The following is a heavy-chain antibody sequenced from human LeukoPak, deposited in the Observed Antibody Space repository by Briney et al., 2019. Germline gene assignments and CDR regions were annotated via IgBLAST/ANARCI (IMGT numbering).Heavy chain of an antibody. J-gene: IGHJ3*02. Sequence: GRSLRLSCAASGFTFSSYSMNWVRQAPGKGLEWVSSISSSSSYIYYADSVKGRFTISRDNAKNSLYLQMNSLRAEDTAVYYCARDGNLYCSSTSCYTWADDAFDIWGQGTMVTVSS. CDR1: GFTFSSYS. CDR2: ISSSSSYI. V-gene: IGHV3-21*01. CDR3: ARDGNLYCSSTSCYTWADDAFDI. D-gene: IGHD2-2*02.